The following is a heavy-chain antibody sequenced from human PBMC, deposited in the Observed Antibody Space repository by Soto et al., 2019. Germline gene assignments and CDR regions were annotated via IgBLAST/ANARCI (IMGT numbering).Heavy chain of an antibody. CDR2: TSPAGSST. V-gene: IGHV3-74*01. Sequence: GGSLRLSCAASGFTVTSYWMHWVRQAPGKGLVWVSRTSPAGSSTYYADFVRGRFTISKDTAKNTLYLQINSLGAEDTAVYYGASGNTGYGNFDYWGQGTLVTVSS. CDR3: ASGNTGYGNFDY. D-gene: IGHD5-12*01. CDR1: GFTVTSYW. J-gene: IGHJ4*02.